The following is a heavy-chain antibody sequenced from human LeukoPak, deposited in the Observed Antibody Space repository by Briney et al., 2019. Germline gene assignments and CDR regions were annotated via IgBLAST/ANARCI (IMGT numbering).Heavy chain of an antibody. D-gene: IGHD2-2*01. CDR2: ISSNGGST. CDR3: AKGPAASGFDY. J-gene: IGHJ4*02. CDR1: GFTFSSYA. V-gene: IGHV3-64*01. Sequence: GGSLRLSCAASGFTFSSYAMHWVRQAPGKGLEYVSAISSNGGSTYYANSVKGRFTISRDNSKNTLYLQMNSLRAEDTAVYYCAKGPAASGFDYWGQGTLVTVSS.